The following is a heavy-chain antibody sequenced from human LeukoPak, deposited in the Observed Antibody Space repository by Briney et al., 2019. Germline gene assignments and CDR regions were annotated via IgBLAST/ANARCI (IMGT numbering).Heavy chain of an antibody. CDR2: IYYSGYT. V-gene: IGHV4-39*01. D-gene: IGHD5-12*01. CDR3: ARQQNRGYGLPFDY. Sequence: SETLSLTCTVSGGSISSSSYYWGWIRQPPGKGLEWIGSIYYSGYTYYNPSLKSRVTISVDTSKNQFSLKLSSVTAADTAVYYCARQQNRGYGLPFDYWGQGTLVTVSS. J-gene: IGHJ4*02. CDR1: GGSISSSSYY.